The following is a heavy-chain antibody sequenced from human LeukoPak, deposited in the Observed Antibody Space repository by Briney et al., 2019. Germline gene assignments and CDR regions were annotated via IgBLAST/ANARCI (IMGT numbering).Heavy chain of an antibody. CDR3: AKVGSGYCLDY. D-gene: IGHD3-22*01. CDR1: GFTFSSFA. Sequence: GGSLRLSCAASGFTFSSFAMSWVRQAPGKGLEWVSVISGRGDSTYYADSVKGRFTISRDNSKNTLYLQMNSLRAEDTAVYYCAKVGSGYCLDYWGQGTLVTVSS. CDR2: ISGRGDST. V-gene: IGHV3-23*01. J-gene: IGHJ4*02.